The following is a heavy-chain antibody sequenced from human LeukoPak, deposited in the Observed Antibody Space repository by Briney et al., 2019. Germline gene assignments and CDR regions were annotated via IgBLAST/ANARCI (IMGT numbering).Heavy chain of an antibody. CDR1: GCSISSYY. D-gene: IGHD5-12*01. J-gene: IGHJ4*02. CDR2: IYYSGST. V-gene: IGHV4-59*01. Sequence: PSETLSLTCTVSGCSISSYYWSWIRQPPGKGLEWIGYIYYSGSTNYNPSLKNRVTISVDTSKNQFSLKLSSVTAADTAVYYCARGPGRGRDGYNYEDWGQGTLVTVSS. CDR3: ARGPGRGRDGYNYED.